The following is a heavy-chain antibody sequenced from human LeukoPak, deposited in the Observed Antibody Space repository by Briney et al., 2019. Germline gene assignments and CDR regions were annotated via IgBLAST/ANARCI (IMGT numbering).Heavy chain of an antibody. J-gene: IGHJ4*02. D-gene: IGHD3-10*01. CDR3: ARFGTSSPPNYFDY. V-gene: IGHV4-30-2*01. CDR1: GGSISSGGYY. Sequence: PSETLSLTCTVSGGSISSGGYYWSWIRQPPGKGLEWIGYIYHSGSTYYNPSLKSRVTISVDRSKNQFSLKLSSVTAADTAVYYCARFGTSSPPNYFDYWGQGTLVTVSS. CDR2: IYHSGST.